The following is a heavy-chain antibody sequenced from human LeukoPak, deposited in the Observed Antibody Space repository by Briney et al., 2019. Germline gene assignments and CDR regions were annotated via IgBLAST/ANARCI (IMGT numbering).Heavy chain of an antibody. Sequence: SVKVSCTASGGTFSSYAISRVRQAPGQGLEWMGGIIPIFGTANYAQKFQGRVTITADESTSTAYMELSSLRSEDTAVYYCAAGGVVAATYYFDYWGQGTLVTVSS. V-gene: IGHV1-69*13. CDR1: GGTFSSYA. CDR3: AAGGVVAATYYFDY. J-gene: IGHJ4*02. CDR2: IIPIFGTA. D-gene: IGHD2-15*01.